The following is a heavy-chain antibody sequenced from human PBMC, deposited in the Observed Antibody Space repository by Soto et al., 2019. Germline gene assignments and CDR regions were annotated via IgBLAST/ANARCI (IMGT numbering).Heavy chain of an antibody. CDR3: ASSYGSGYRAFDY. V-gene: IGHV1-69*02. CDR2: INPILSMS. D-gene: IGHD3-10*01. Sequence: QVQLVQSGAEVKKPGSSVRVSCKASGDTFSFYSINWVRQAPGLGLEWMGRINPILSMSNYAQRFQGRVTVTADNSTSTAYMELSSLRSEATAMYYCASSYGSGYRAFDYWGQGALVTVSS. CDR1: GDTFSFYS. J-gene: IGHJ4*02.